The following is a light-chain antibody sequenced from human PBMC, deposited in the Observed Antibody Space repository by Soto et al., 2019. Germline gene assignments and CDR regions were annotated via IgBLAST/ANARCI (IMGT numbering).Light chain of an antibody. Sequence: EIVMTQSPAALSVSPGEGATLSCRASQSVSTGLAWYQQKPGLPPRLLIYSASTRATGVPARFSGSGSGTEFTLTISSLQSEDFASYYCQQYDQRYTFGQGTKLEIK. CDR3: QQYDQRYT. J-gene: IGKJ2*01. CDR2: SAS. V-gene: IGKV3-15*01. CDR1: QSVSTG.